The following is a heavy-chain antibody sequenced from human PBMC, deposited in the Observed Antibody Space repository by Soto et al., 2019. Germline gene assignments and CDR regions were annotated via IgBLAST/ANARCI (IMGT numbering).Heavy chain of an antibody. Sequence: QVQMQESGPGLVKPSETLSLTCTVSGGSISSSSFYWGWIRQPPEKGMEWIGGIYYSGSTYYNPSLKSRVTISVDTSNNQFSLKLSSVTAADTAVYYCARVVDYYYFMDVWGKGTTVTVSS. CDR1: GGSISSSSFY. D-gene: IGHD2-21*01. CDR3: ARVVDYYYFMDV. V-gene: IGHV4-39*01. CDR2: IYYSGST. J-gene: IGHJ6*03.